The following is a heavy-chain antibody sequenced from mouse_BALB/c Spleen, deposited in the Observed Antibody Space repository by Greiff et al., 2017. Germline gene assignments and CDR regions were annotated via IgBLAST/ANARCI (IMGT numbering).Heavy chain of an antibody. Sequence: DVQLQESGPDLVKPSQSLSLTCTVTGYSITSGYSWHWIRQFPGNKLEWMGYIHYSGSTNYNPSLKSRISITRDTSKNQFFLQLNSVTTEDTATYYCARAEERGARVRDYAMDYWGQGTSVTVSS. V-gene: IGHV3-1*02. CDR1: GYSITSGYS. CDR3: ARAEERGARVRDYAMDY. CDR2: IHYSGST. D-gene: IGHD2-14*01. J-gene: IGHJ4*01.